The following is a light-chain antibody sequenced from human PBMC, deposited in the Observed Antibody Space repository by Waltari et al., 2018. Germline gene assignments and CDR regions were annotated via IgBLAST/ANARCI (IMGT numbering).Light chain of an antibody. CDR3: QQSYSTPPWT. CDR1: QSIKTY. J-gene: IGKJ1*01. Sequence: DIQMTQSPFLLSASVGRRVTSTCRASQSIKTYLNWYQQTPGRAPKVLIYDASRLLSGVPSRFSGSGSGTDFTLTISSLQPEDFATYYCQQSYSTPPWTFGQGTKVEI. CDR2: DAS. V-gene: IGKV1-39*01.